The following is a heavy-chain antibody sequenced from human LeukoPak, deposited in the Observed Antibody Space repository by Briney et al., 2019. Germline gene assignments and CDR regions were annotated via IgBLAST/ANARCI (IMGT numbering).Heavy chain of an antibody. Sequence: GGSLRLSCAASGFIFSSYGMHWVRQAPGKGLEWVAFIRYDGSNKYYADSVKGRFTISRDNSKNTLYLQMNSPRAEDTAVYYCAKDHSGWYLHWGQGTLVTVSS. CDR2: IRYDGSNK. CDR1: GFIFSSYG. CDR3: AKDHSGWYLH. J-gene: IGHJ4*02. V-gene: IGHV3-30*02. D-gene: IGHD6-19*01.